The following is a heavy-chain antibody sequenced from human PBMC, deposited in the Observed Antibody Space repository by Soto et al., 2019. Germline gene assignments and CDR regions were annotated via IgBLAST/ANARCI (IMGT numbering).Heavy chain of an antibody. Sequence: GGSLRLSCAASGFTFSSYGMHWVRQAPGKGLEWVAVIWYDGSNKYYADSVKGRFTISRDNSKNTLYLQMNSLRAEDTAVYYCAREGTIVMYYYYYYMDVWGKGTTVTVSS. J-gene: IGHJ6*03. D-gene: IGHD1-7*01. CDR3: AREGTIVMYYYYYYMDV. V-gene: IGHV3-33*01. CDR2: IWYDGSNK. CDR1: GFTFSSYG.